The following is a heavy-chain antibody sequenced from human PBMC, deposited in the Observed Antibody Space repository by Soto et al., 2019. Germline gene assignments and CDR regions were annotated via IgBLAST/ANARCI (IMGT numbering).Heavy chain of an antibody. D-gene: IGHD3-10*01. V-gene: IGHV3-30-3*01. CDR2: ISYDGSNK. J-gene: IGHJ4*02. CDR3: ARDLLYYYGSGSLDY. CDR1: GFTFSSYA. Sequence: QVQLVESGGGVVQPGRSLRPSCAASGFTFSSYAMHWVRQAPGKGLEWVAVISYDGSNKYYADSVKGRFTISRDNSKNTLYLQMNSLRAEDTAVYYCARDLLYYYGSGSLDYWGQGTLVTVSS.